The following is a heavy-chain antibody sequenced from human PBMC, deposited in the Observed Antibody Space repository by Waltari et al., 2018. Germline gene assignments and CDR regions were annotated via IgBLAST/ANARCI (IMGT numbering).Heavy chain of an antibody. V-gene: IGHV3-48*01. CDR2: IISSSSTI. CDR3: ARTPLAVAGTLGY. Sequence: EVQLVESGGGLVRPGGSLRLSGAASGIPFSSYSMTWVRTAPGKGLEWGSYIISSSSTIYYADSVKGRFTISRDNAKNSLYLQMNSLRAEDTAVYYCARTPLAVAGTLGYWGQGTLVTVSS. D-gene: IGHD6-19*01. CDR1: GIPFSSYS. J-gene: IGHJ4*02.